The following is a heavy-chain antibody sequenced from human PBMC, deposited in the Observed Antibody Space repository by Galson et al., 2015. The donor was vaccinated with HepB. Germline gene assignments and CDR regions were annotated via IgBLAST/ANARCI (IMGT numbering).Heavy chain of an antibody. D-gene: IGHD3-10*01. V-gene: IGHV3-66*02. CDR1: GFTVSSNY. CDR3: ARDNYGSGSSAFFDY. CDR2: IYNGGST. J-gene: IGHJ4*02. Sequence: SLRLSCAASGFTVSSNYMSWVRQAPGKGLEWVSVIYNGGSTYYADSVKGRFTISRGNSKNTLYLQMNSLRAEDTAVYYCARDNYGSGSSAFFDYWGQGTLVTVSS.